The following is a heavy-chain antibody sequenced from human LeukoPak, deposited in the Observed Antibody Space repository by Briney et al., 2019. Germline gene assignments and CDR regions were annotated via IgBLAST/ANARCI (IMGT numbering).Heavy chain of an antibody. D-gene: IGHD2-8*01. CDR2: IYTSGST. Sequence: SQTLSLTCTVSGGSISSGSYYWSWNRQPAGKGLEWIGCIYTSGSTNYNPSLKSRVTISVDTSKNQFSLKLSSVTAADTAVYYCARIVLGYCTNGVCYRWFDPWGQGTLVTVSS. V-gene: IGHV4-61*02. J-gene: IGHJ5*02. CDR1: GGSISSGSYY. CDR3: ARIVLGYCTNGVCYRWFDP.